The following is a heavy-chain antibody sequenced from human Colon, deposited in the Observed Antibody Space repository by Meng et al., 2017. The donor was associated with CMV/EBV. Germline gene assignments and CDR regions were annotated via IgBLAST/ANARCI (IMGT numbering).Heavy chain of an antibody. CDR1: GFTFSSYW. V-gene: IGHV3-7*01. Sequence: GESLKISCAASGFTFSSYWMSWVRQAPGKGLEWVANIKQDGSEEYYVDSVKGRFTISRDNAKNSLYLQMNSLRAEDTAVYYCARDLCGSGWCFYYYYGMDVWGQGTTVTVSS. D-gene: IGHD6-19*01. J-gene: IGHJ6*02. CDR2: IKQDGSEE. CDR3: ARDLCGSGWCFYYYYGMDV.